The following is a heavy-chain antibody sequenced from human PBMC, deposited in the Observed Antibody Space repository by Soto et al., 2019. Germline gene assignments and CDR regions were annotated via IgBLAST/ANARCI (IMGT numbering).Heavy chain of an antibody. CDR3: ARDRRGSPEYH. J-gene: IGHJ4*02. D-gene: IGHD6-13*01. Sequence: LETLSLTCTVSGGSGSSGNYYWSWIRQPPGKGLEWIGYIFHSGSTNYNPSLKSRVTISIDTAKNQFSLRLSSVTPADTAMYYCARDRRGSPEYHWGQGIPVTVSS. V-gene: IGHV4-61*01. CDR2: IFHSGST. CDR1: GGSGSSGNYY.